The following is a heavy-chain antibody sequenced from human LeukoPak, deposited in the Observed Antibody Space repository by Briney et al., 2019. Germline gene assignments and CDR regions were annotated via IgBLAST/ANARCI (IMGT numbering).Heavy chain of an antibody. J-gene: IGHJ5*02. D-gene: IGHD5-12*01. V-gene: IGHV4-59*08. CDR1: GGSISSYY. CDR2: IYYGGST. Sequence: PSETLSLTCTVSGGSISSYYWSWIRQPPGKGLEWIGYIYYGGSTNYNPSLKSRVTISVDTSKNQFSLKLSSVTAADTAVYYCARNRGYDWNWFDPWGQGTLVTVSS. CDR3: ARNRGYDWNWFDP.